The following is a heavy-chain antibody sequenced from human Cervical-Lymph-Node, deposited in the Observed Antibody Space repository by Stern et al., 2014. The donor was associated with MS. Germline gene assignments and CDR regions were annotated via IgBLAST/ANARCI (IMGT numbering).Heavy chain of an antibody. CDR1: GGSISSSNW. D-gene: IGHD3-10*01. CDR2: IYHSGST. CDR3: ARRITMVRGASTD. Sequence: VQLVESGPGLVKPSGTLSLTCAVSGGSISSSNWWRWVRQPPGKGLEWIGEIYHSGSTNYNPSLKSRVTISVDKSKNQFSLKLSSVTAADTAVYYCARRITMVRGASTDWGQGTLVTVSS. J-gene: IGHJ4*02. V-gene: IGHV4-4*02.